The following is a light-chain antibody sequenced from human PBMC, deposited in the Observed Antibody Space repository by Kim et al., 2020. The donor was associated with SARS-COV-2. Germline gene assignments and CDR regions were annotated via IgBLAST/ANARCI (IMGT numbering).Light chain of an antibody. J-gene: IGLJ1*01. CDR2: NDS. CDR3: QSADSSGTYV. CDR1: ALPKQY. V-gene: IGLV3-25*03. Sequence: VSPGQTARITCSGDALPKQYAYWYQQKPGQAPVLVIYNDSARPSGIPERFSGSSSGTTVTLTISGVQAEDEADYYCQSADSSGTYVFGTGTKVTVL.